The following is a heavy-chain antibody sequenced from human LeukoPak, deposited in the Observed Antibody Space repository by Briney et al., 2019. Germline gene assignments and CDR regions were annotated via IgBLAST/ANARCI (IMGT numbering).Heavy chain of an antibody. V-gene: IGHV3-7*01. D-gene: IGHD4-23*01. CDR3: ATGGNSYYYYYYYMDV. Sequence: PGGSLRLSCAASGFTFSSYWMSWVRQAPGKGLEWVANIKQDGSEKYYVDSVKGRFTISRDNAKNSLYLQMNSLRAEDTAVYYCATGGNSYYYYYYYMDVWGQGTTVTVSS. CDR2: IKQDGSEK. CDR1: GFTFSSYW. J-gene: IGHJ6*03.